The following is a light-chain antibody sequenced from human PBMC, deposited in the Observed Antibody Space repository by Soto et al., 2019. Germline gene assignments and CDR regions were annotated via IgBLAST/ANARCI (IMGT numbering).Light chain of an antibody. CDR2: LPS. V-gene: IGKV1-9*01. CDR1: QDISNY. Sequence: IQLTQSPSSLSASVGDRVTVTCRASQDISNYLALYQQSPGRAPKLLIYLPSTLESGVPSRFSGSGSGTDFTLTISSLQPEDFASYYCQQLDSDPPWTFGQGTRVEIK. CDR3: QQLDSDPPWT. J-gene: IGKJ1*01.